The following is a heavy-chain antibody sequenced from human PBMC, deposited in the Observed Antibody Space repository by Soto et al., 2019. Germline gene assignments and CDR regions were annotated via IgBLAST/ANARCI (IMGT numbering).Heavy chain of an antibody. V-gene: IGHV3-15*07. J-gene: IGHJ4*01. Sequence: GSHRLSCAASGLNFINAWIHWLRQTPGKGLEWIGRIKRKTDGGTTDFAAPVKGRFAISRDDSNNMVYMQMNSLKTEDTGIYFCTTDSYSTMLVVRFDYWGHGTLVTVSS. D-gene: IGHD3-22*01. CDR3: TTDSYSTMLVVRFDY. CDR1: GLNFINAW. CDR2: IKRKTDGGTT.